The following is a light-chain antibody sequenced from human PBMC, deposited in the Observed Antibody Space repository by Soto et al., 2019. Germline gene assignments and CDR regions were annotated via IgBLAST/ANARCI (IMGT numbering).Light chain of an antibody. Sequence: QTVVTQSPSASASLGASVKLTCTLSSGYSTYAIAWHQQQSEKGPRFLMKVNYDGTHSKGDGFFDRFSGLSAGAERHLNSASLQSDDEADYYCQSLGTVIQVFGGGTKLTVL. J-gene: IGLJ3*02. CDR3: QSLGTVIQV. V-gene: IGLV4-69*01. CDR2: VNYDGTH. CDR1: SGYSTYA.